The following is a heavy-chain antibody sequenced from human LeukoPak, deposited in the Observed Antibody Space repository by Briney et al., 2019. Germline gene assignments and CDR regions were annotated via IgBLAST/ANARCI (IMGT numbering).Heavy chain of an antibody. CDR2: ISSSGSTI. D-gene: IGHD6-13*01. V-gene: IGHV3-11*04. Sequence: GGSLRLSCAASGFSVSGNYMSWVRQAPGKGLEWVSYISSSGSTIYYADSVKGRFTISRDNAKNSLYLQMNSLRAEDTAVYYCARDLGSSWEMEDYFDYWGQGTLVTVSS. CDR3: ARDLGSSWEMEDYFDY. J-gene: IGHJ4*02. CDR1: GFSVSGNY.